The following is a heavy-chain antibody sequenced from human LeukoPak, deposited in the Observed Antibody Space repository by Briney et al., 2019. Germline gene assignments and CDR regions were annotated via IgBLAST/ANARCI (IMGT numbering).Heavy chain of an antibody. CDR1: GGSISSSSYY. CDR3: ARLRGSSINI. CDR2: IYYSGST. D-gene: IGHD2-2*01. V-gene: IGHV4-39*01. Sequence: PSETLSLTCTVSGGSISSSSYYWGWIRQPPGKGLEWIESIYYSGSTYYNPSLKSRVTISVDTSKNQFSLKLSSVTAADTAVYYCARLRGSSINIWGQGTMVTVSS. J-gene: IGHJ3*02.